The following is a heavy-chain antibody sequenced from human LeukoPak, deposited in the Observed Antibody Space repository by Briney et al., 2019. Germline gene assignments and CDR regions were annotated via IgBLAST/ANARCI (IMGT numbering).Heavy chain of an antibody. Sequence: ASVKVSCKASGGTFSSYAISWVRQAPGQGLEWMGGIIPIFGTADYAQKFQGRVTITADESTSTAYMELSSLRSEDTAVYYCARAYCGGDCYSSTEYFDYWGQGTLVTVSS. V-gene: IGHV1-69*13. CDR1: GGTFSSYA. CDR3: ARAYCGGDCYSSTEYFDY. CDR2: IIPIFGTA. D-gene: IGHD2-21*02. J-gene: IGHJ4*02.